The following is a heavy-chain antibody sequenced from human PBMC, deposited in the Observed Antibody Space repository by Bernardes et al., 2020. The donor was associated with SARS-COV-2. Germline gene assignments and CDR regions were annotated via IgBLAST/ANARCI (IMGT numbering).Heavy chain of an antibody. V-gene: IGHV4-4*02. J-gene: IGHJ4*02. Sequence: SESLSLTCAVSGDSLSSIDWWCCVLQPPGKGLELTGEIDHSGGTNYNPSLKSRVTISVDKSMNQFSLNLDSVTAADTAVYYCVCNGYYSLDYWGQGTLVTVSS. CDR3: VCNGYYSLDY. CDR2: IDHSGGT. D-gene: IGHD1-26*01. CDR1: GDSLSSIDW.